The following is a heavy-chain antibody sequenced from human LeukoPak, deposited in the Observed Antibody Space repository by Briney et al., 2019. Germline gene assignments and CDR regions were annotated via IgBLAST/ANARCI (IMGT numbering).Heavy chain of an antibody. CDR3: AADPYYYDSSGYYPHFDY. V-gene: IGHV1-58*01. J-gene: IGHJ4*02. CDR1: GFTFTSSA. Sequence: TSVKVSCKASGFTFTSSAVQWVRQARGQRLEWIGWIVVGSGNTNYAQKFQERVTITRDMSTSTAYMELSSLRPEDTAVYYCAADPYYYDSSGYYPHFDYWGQGTLVTVSS. D-gene: IGHD3-22*01. CDR2: IVVGSGNT.